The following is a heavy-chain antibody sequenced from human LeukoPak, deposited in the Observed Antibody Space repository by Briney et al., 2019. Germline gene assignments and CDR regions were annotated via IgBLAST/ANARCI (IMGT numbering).Heavy chain of an antibody. V-gene: IGHV1-18*01. J-gene: IGHJ6*04. D-gene: IGHD2-2*01. CDR1: GYTFTSYG. CDR2: IGAYNGNT. Sequence: GASVKVSCKASGYTFTSYGISWVRQAPGQGLEWMGWIGAYNGNTNYAQKLQGRVTMTTDTSTSTAYMELRSLRSDDTAVYYCARDDPSPYCSSTSCAKGDVWGKGTTVTVSS. CDR3: ARDDPSPYCSSTSCAKGDV.